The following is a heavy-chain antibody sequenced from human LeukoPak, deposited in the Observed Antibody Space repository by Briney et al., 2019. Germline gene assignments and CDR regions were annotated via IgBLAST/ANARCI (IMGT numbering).Heavy chain of an antibody. Sequence: PGGSLRLSCAASGFTFSSYAMSWVRQAPGKGLEWVSAISGSGGSTYYADSVKGRFTISRDNSKNTLYLQMNSLRAEDTAVYYCAKTAGRITMIVVVHYYYYMDVWGKGTTVTVSS. D-gene: IGHD3-22*01. CDR3: AKTAGRITMIVVVHYYYYMDV. V-gene: IGHV3-23*01. J-gene: IGHJ6*03. CDR2: ISGSGGST. CDR1: GFTFSSYA.